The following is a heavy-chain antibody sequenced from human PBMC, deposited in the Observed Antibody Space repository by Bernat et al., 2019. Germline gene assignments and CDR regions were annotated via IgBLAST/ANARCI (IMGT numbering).Heavy chain of an antibody. V-gene: IGHV3-23*01. D-gene: IGHD3-16*01. CDR3: AKDNAGVLWDNWFDP. J-gene: IGHJ5*02. Sequence: EVQLLESGGGLVQPGGSLRLSCAASGFTFSSYAMSWVRQAPGKGLEWVSAISGEGGSTYYADSVKGRFTISRDNSKSTSHLQMNSLRAEDTAVYYCAKDNAGVLWDNWFDPWGQGALVTVSS. CDR2: ISGEGGST. CDR1: GFTFSSYA.